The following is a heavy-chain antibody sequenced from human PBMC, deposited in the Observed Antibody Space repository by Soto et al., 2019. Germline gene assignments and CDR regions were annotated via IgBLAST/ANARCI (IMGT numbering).Heavy chain of an antibody. CDR1: GFSFRMYA. CDR2: ISGSGGST. Sequence: EVQLLESGGGLGQPGGSLRLSCASSGFSFRMYAMSWVRLAPGKGLEWVSGISGSGGSTYYADSVKGRFSISRDNSRNTVFLQMSSLRGEDTGIYYCAKDFYSDTSGHLRPKYFDFWGQGTRVTVSS. D-gene: IGHD3-22*01. J-gene: IGHJ4*02. CDR3: AKDFYSDTSGHLRPKYFDF. V-gene: IGHV3-23*01.